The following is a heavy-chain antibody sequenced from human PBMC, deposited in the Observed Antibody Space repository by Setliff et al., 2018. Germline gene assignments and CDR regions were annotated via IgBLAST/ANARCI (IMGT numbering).Heavy chain of an antibody. Sequence: SETLSLTCAVSGGSISSSNWWSWVRQPPGKGLEWIGEINHSGSTNYNPSLKSRVTISVDTSKNQFSLKLSSVTAADTAVYYCARKKTVYWYYGMDVWGQGTTVTVSS. J-gene: IGHJ6*02. D-gene: IGHD2-15*01. CDR1: GGSISSSNW. V-gene: IGHV4-4*02. CDR3: ARKKTVYWYYGMDV. CDR2: INHSGST.